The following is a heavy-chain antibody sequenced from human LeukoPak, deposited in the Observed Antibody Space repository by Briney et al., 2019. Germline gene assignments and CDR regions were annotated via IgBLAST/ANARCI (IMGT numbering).Heavy chain of an antibody. J-gene: IGHJ5*02. Sequence: ASVKVSCKASGYPFTSYYINWVRQAPGQGFEWMGWISAYNGDTNYAQNLQGRVTMTTDTSTDTAYMELRSLRSDDTAVYYCARDGLSYTNPNNWFDPWGQGTLVTVSS. CDR2: ISAYNGDT. V-gene: IGHV1-18*01. CDR3: ARDGLSYTNPNNWFDP. CDR1: GYPFTSYY. D-gene: IGHD2-2*02.